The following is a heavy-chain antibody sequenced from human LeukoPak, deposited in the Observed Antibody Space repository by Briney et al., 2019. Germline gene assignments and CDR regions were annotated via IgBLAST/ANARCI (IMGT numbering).Heavy chain of an antibody. V-gene: IGHV3-33*06. J-gene: IGHJ4*02. CDR3: AKDAQRGFDYSNSLQY. D-gene: IGHD4-11*01. CDR1: GFTFSSYG. CDR2: IWSDGTNQ. Sequence: GRSLRLSCAASGFTFSSYGMHWVRQAPGKGLEWVAVIWSDGTNQYYADSVKGRFTIYRDDFQKRVFLQMNSLRVEDTALYYCAKDAQRGFDYSNSLQYWGQGALVTVSS.